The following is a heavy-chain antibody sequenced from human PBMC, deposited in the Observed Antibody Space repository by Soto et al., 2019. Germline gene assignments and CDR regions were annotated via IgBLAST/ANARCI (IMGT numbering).Heavy chain of an antibody. V-gene: IGHV3-73*01. CDR2: IRSKDNGYAT. J-gene: IGHJ4*02. Sequence: LRLSCAVSGFIFSDSAIHWVRQAPGKGLEWVGRIRSKDNGYATGYAASVEGRFTISRDDSKNTAYLQMNSLKNEDTAIYYCNRRAGGDWGVYWGKGRLVTVSS. CDR1: GFIFSDSA. D-gene: IGHD2-21*02. CDR3: NRRAGGDWGVY.